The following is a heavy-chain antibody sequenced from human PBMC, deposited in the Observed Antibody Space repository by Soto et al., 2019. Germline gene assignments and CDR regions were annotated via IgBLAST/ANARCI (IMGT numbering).Heavy chain of an antibody. CDR3: ARDGKYSSSWLFDP. Sequence: ASVKVSCKTSGYSFTNIGISWVRQAPGQGLEWMGGIIPIFGTANSAQNFKGRVTITADEATSPAYMELISLRSEDTAVYYCARDGKYSSSWLFDPWGQGTLVTVSS. V-gene: IGHV1-69*13. D-gene: IGHD6-13*01. J-gene: IGHJ5*02. CDR1: GYSFTNIG. CDR2: IIPIFGTA.